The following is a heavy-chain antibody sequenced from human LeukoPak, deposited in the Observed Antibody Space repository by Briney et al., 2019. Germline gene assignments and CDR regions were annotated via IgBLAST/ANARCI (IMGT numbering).Heavy chain of an antibody. CDR3: ARHQRGNYRGILYYFDY. D-gene: IGHD1-7*01. V-gene: IGHV4-59*08. CDR2: IYYSGST. J-gene: IGHJ4*02. CDR1: GGSISSYY. Sequence: SETLSLTCTVSGGSISSYYWSWIRQPPGKGLEWIGYIYYSGSTNYNPSLKSRVTISVDTSKNQFSLKLSSVTAADTAVYYCARHQRGNYRGILYYFDYWGQGTLVTVSS.